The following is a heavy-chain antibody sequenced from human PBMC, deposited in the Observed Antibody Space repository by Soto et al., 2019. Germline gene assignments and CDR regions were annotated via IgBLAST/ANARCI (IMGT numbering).Heavy chain of an antibody. Sequence: QITLKESGPTLVKPTQTLTLTCTFSGFSLTTDRVGVGWIRQPPGEALEWLAVIYWDDSKTYRPSLESRLTITQATSKNPVALTMTNMDSLDTATYYCAHAYGGRSLYWGQGTLVTVSS. CDR3: AHAYGGRSLY. CDR2: IYWDDSK. CDR1: GFSLTTDRVG. V-gene: IGHV2-5*02. D-gene: IGHD1-26*01. J-gene: IGHJ4*02.